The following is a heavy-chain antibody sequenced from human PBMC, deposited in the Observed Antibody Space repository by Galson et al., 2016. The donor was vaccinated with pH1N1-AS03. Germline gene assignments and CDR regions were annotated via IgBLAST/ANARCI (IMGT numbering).Heavy chain of an antibody. CDR3: ARACYYDSGGDY. CDR2: ISGYNGKT. CDR1: GYGFTSYG. J-gene: IGHJ4*02. V-gene: IGHV1-18*04. Sequence: SVKVSCKVSGYGFTSYGIIWVRQAPGQGLEWMGWISGYNGKTGYAQKLQGRVSLTTDTSTGTAYMDLRSLRSDDAAIYYCARACYYDSGGDYWGQGTLITVSS. D-gene: IGHD3-22*01.